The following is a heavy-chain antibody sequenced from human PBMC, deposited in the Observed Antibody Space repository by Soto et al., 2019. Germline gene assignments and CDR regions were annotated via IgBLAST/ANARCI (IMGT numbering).Heavy chain of an antibody. CDR3: AKRGWPEDYYYYGMDV. V-gene: IGHV3-30*18. Sequence: GGSLRLSCAASGFTFSSYGMHWVRQAPGKGLEWVAVISYDGSNKYYADSVKGRFTISRDNSKNTLYLQMNSLRAEDTAVYYCAKRGWPEDYYYYGMDVWGQGTTVTVS. CDR2: ISYDGSNK. D-gene: IGHD6-19*01. J-gene: IGHJ6*02. CDR1: GFTFSSYG.